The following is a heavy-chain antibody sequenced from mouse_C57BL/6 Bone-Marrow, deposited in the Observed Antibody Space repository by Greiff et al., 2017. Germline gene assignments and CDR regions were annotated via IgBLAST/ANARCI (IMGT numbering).Heavy chain of an antibody. CDR3: AREQLRLQLDY. V-gene: IGHV1-82*01. D-gene: IGHD3-2*02. Sequence: QVQLKESGPELVKPGASVKISCKASGYAFSSSWMNWVKQRPGKGLEWIGRIYPGDGDTNYNGKFKGQATLTADKSSSTAYMQLSSLTSEDSAVYFCAREQLRLQLDYWGQGTSVTVSS. J-gene: IGHJ4*01. CDR1: GYAFSSSW. CDR2: IYPGDGDT.